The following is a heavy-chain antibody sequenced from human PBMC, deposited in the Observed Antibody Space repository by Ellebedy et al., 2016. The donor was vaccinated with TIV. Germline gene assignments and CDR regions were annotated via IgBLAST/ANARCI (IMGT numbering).Heavy chain of an antibody. CDR3: ATDGSFGDFLSPAHAFVF. D-gene: IGHD4-17*01. Sequence: GGSLRLSCAASGFSFRSYWMSWLRQAPGKGLEWVANINQGGSDIYYVDSVKGRFTISRDNAKNSLYLQMNSLRAEDTAVFYCATDGSFGDFLSPAHAFVFWGQGTVVTVSS. CDR1: GFSFRSYW. V-gene: IGHV3-7*01. J-gene: IGHJ3*01. CDR2: INQGGSDI.